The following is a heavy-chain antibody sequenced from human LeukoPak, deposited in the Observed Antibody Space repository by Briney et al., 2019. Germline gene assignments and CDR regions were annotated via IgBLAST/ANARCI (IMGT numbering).Heavy chain of an antibody. D-gene: IGHD1-26*01. V-gene: IGHV3-66*01. J-gene: IGHJ4*02. CDR3: ARDRSGSYDY. CDR1: GFTVSNNY. Sequence: GGSLRLSCAASGFTVSNNYMSWVRQAPGKGLEWVSVIYSGGSTYYTDSVKGRFTISRDNSKNTLYLLMNSLRTEDTAVYYCARDRSGSYDYWGQGTLVTVSS. CDR2: IYSGGST.